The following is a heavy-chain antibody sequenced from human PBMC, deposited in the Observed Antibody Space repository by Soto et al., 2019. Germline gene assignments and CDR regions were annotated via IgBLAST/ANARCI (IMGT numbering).Heavy chain of an antibody. CDR2: IWYDGSNQ. J-gene: IGHJ3*02. CDR3: ASITGTNAFDI. V-gene: IGHV3-33*01. D-gene: IGHD3-10*01. Sequence: QVHLVESGGGVVQPGRSLRLSCLASGCSCSSSGMHWIRQPPGKGLEWLALIWYDGSNQIYLDSVKDRFTISRDNSKNTLYLQMNSLTVEDTAVYFCASITGTNAFDIWGQGTMVTVSS. CDR1: GCSCSSSG.